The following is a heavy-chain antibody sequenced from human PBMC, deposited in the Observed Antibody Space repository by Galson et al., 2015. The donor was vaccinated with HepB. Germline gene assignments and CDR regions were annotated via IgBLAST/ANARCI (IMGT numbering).Heavy chain of an antibody. J-gene: IGHJ4*02. Sequence: SLRLSCAVSGFTVSSNHMSWLRQAPGKGLEWVPLIDSGGSTKYADSVKGRFTISRDGSKNTVFVQLNSLRAEDTAVYYCARIGVVNTFDYWGQGTRVTVSS. D-gene: IGHD3-3*01. CDR2: IDSGGST. CDR3: ARIGVVNTFDY. CDR1: GFTVSSNH. V-gene: IGHV3-53*01.